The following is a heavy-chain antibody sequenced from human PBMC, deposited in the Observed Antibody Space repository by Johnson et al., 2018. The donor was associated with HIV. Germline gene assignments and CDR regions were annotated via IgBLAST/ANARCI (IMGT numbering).Heavy chain of an antibody. Sequence: QVQLVESGGGLVQPGGSLRLSCAASGFTFSNYAMHWVRQAPGKGLEWVTVISYDGSNKYHADSVKGRFIISRDNSKNTLYLQMNSLRTEDTAVYYCARGLRLDDAFDIWGQGTMVTVSS. CDR3: ARGLRLDDAFDI. D-gene: IGHD4-11*01. CDR1: GFTFSNYA. CDR2: ISYDGSNK. J-gene: IGHJ3*02. V-gene: IGHV3-30-3*01.